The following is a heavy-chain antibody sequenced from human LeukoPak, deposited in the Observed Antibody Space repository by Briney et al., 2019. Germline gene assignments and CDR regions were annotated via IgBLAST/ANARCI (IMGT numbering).Heavy chain of an antibody. J-gene: IGHJ6*02. Sequence: SQTLSLTCALSGDIVSSNSAAWHWIRQSPSRGLEWLGRTYYMYKLYNDYAVSVKSRITINPDTSKNQFSLQLNSVTPEDTAVYYCARGTQGHYYYYGMHVWGQGTTVTVSS. V-gene: IGHV6-1*01. CDR2: TYYMYKLYN. D-gene: IGHD1-14*01. CDR1: GDIVSSNSAA. CDR3: ARGTQGHYYYYGMHV.